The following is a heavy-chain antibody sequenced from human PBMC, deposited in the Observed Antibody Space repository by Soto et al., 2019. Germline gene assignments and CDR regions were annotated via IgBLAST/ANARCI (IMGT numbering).Heavy chain of an antibody. Sequence: QVQLVQSGAEVKKPGASVKVSCKASGYTFTSYYMHWVRQSPGQGLEWMGIINPSGGSTSYAQQFQGRVTMTRDTSTSTVYMELSSLRSEDTAVYYCARGDFSSSSPRRGAYWGQGTLVTVSS. CDR2: INPSGGST. V-gene: IGHV1-46*01. J-gene: IGHJ4*02. CDR3: ARGDFSSSSPRRGAY. CDR1: GYTFTSYY. D-gene: IGHD6-6*01.